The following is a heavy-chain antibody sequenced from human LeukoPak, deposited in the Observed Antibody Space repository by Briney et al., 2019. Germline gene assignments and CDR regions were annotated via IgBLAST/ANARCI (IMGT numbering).Heavy chain of an antibody. Sequence: GGSLRLSCAASGFKFNSYSMNWVRQAPGKGLEWISSITGSGSPRYYADSVRGRFTISRDNTKNSLYLQMDSLAVDDTADYYCARSLVNSPLHYWGQGTLVSVSS. D-gene: IGHD3-22*01. CDR2: ITGSGSPR. J-gene: IGHJ4*02. V-gene: IGHV3-21*01. CDR3: ARSLVNSPLHY. CDR1: GFKFNSYS.